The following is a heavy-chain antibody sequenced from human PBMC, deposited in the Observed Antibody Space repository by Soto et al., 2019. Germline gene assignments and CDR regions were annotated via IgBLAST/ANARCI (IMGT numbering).Heavy chain of an antibody. J-gene: IGHJ4*02. Sequence: GASVKVSCKASGYTFTSYGISWVRQAPGQGLEWMGWISAYNGNTNYAQKFQGRVTMTRDTSTSTVYMELNSLRAEDTAVYYCAKDRDRDWSTEDYWGQGTLVTVSS. V-gene: IGHV1-18*01. CDR1: GYTFTSYG. CDR2: ISAYNGNT. D-gene: IGHD3-9*01. CDR3: AKDRDRDWSTEDY.